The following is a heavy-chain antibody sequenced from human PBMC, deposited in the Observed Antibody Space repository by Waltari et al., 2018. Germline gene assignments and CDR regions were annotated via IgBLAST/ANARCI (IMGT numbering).Heavy chain of an antibody. CDR2: ISGSGGST. CDR1: GFTFSSPA. CDR3: AKRYSSGWYYFDY. J-gene: IGHJ4*02. Sequence: EVQLLESGGGLVQPGGSLRFSCAASGFTFSSPAMRWVRQAPGKGLEWVSAISGSGGSTYYADSVKGRFTISRDNSKNTLYLQMNSLRAEDTAVYYCAKRYSSGWYYFDYWGQGTLVTVSS. V-gene: IGHV3-23*01. D-gene: IGHD6-19*01.